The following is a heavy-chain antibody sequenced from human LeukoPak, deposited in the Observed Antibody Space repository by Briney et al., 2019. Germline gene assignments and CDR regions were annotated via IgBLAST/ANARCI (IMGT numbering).Heavy chain of an antibody. Sequence: SETLSLTCAVYGGSFSGYYWSWIRQPPGKGLEWIGEINHSGSTNYNPSLKSRVTISVDTSKNQFSLKLSSVTAADTAVYYCASVPGTTFPDYWGQGTLVTVSS. CDR2: INHSGST. D-gene: IGHD1-7*01. J-gene: IGHJ4*02. CDR3: ASVPGTTFPDY. CDR1: GGSFSGYY. V-gene: IGHV4-34*01.